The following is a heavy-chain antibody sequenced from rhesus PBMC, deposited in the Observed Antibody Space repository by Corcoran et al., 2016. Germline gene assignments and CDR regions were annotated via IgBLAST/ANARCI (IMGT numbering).Heavy chain of an antibody. CDR2: IYGSSGTT. CDR1: GFSISSGYD. V-gene: IGHV4-76*01. J-gene: IGHJ4*01. Sequence: QVQLQESGPGVVKPSETLSLTCAVSGFSISSGYDWSWIRQPPGKGLEWIGYIYGSSGTTNYNPSLKNRVTLSKDTSKTQFSLRLSSVTAADTAVYYCARSPPAQYYFDYWGQGVLVTVSS. CDR3: ARSPPAQYYFDY.